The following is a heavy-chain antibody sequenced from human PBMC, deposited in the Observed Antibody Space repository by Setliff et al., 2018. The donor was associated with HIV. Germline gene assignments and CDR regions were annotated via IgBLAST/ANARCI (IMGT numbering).Heavy chain of an antibody. CDR2: IYYSGST. J-gene: IGHJ4*02. Sequence: PSETLSLTCTVSGGTITGHYWSWIRQPSGKGLEWIGYIYYSGSTNYNPSLKSRVAISVDTSKNQFSLKLTSVTAADTAVYYCARDQRTAVAGTYYWGQGTLVTVSS. CDR3: ARDQRTAVAGTYY. CDR1: GGTITGHY. D-gene: IGHD6-19*01. V-gene: IGHV4-59*11.